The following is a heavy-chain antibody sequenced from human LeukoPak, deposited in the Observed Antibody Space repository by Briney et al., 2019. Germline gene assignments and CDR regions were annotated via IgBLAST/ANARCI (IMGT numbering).Heavy chain of an antibody. CDR3: AREREWYYGDYSDSFDI. Sequence: PSETLSLTCTVSGGSISSYYGSWIRQPPGRGLEWIGYIYYSGSTNYNPSLKSRVTISVDTSKNQFSLKLSSVTAADTAVYYCAREREWYYGDYSDSFDIWGQGTVVTVSS. V-gene: IGHV4-59*01. J-gene: IGHJ3*02. CDR2: IYYSGST. CDR1: GGSISSYY. D-gene: IGHD4-17*01.